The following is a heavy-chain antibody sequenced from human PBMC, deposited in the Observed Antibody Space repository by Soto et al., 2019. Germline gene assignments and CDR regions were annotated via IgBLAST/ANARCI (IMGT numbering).Heavy chain of an antibody. V-gene: IGHV3-23*01. CDR2: ISGSGGST. D-gene: IGHD3-10*01. CDR3: AKDKRRGYGSGKNGPTDAFDI. CDR1: GFTFSSYA. J-gene: IGHJ3*02. Sequence: EVQLLESGGGLVQPGGSLRLSCAASGFTFSSYAISWVRQAPGKGLEWVSAISGSGGSTYYADSVKGRFTISRDNSKNTLYLQMNSLRAEDTAVYYCAKDKRRGYGSGKNGPTDAFDIWGQGTMVTVSS.